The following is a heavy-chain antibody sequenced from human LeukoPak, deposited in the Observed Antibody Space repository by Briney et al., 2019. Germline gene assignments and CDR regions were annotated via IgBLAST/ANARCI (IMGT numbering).Heavy chain of an antibody. CDR1: GGTFSSSA. Sequence: ASVKISCKASGGTFSSSAITWVRQAPGQGLEWMGRIIPVLNITSYAQKFQGSVTITADTSTSTVYMELSSLRSEETAVYYCARDQGLTAPPPYGLDVWGQGTTVIVSS. J-gene: IGHJ6*02. CDR3: ARDQGLTAPPPYGLDV. CDR2: IIPVLNIT. V-gene: IGHV1-69*04. D-gene: IGHD5-18*01.